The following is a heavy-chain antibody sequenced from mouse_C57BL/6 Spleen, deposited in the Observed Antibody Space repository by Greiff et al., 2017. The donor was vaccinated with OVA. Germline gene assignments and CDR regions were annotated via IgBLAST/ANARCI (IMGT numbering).Heavy chain of an antibody. CDR3: AKGIQGYFDV. V-gene: IGHV14-2*01. CDR1: GFNTKDYY. D-gene: IGHD3-2*02. Sequence: VHVKQSGAELVKPGASVKLSCKASGFNTKDYYMHWVKQRTEQGLKWIGRIDPEDGETKYAPKFQGKATITADQSSNTAYLQLSSLTSEDNAVYFCAKGIQGYFDVWGTGTTVTVSS. J-gene: IGHJ1*03. CDR2: IDPEDGET.